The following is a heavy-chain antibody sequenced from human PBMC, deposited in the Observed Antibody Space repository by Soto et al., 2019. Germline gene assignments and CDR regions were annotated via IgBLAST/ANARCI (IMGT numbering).Heavy chain of an antibody. CDR2: IKQDGSEK. V-gene: IGHV3-7*01. CDR1: GFTFSSYW. Sequence: GGSLRLSCAPSGFTFSSYWMSWVRQAPGKGLEWVANIKQDGSEKYYVDSVKGRFTISRDNAKNSLYLQMNSLRAEYTAVYYCARGLLGYCSSTSCPGGNYFDYWGQGTLVTVSS. CDR3: ARGLLGYCSSTSCPGGNYFDY. J-gene: IGHJ4*02. D-gene: IGHD2-2*01.